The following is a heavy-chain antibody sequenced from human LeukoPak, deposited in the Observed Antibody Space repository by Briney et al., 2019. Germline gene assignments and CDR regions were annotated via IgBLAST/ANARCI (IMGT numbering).Heavy chain of an antibody. D-gene: IGHD3-10*01. CDR2: ISWNSGSI. V-gene: IGHV3-9*03. CDR3: AKGARGYYYYYMDV. CDR1: GFTVSSNY. Sequence: GGSLRLSCAASGFTVSSNYMSWVRQAPGKGLEWVSGISWNSGSIGYADSVKGRFTISRDNAKNSLYLQMNSLRAEDMALYYCAKGARGYYYYYMDVWGKGTTVTVSS. J-gene: IGHJ6*03.